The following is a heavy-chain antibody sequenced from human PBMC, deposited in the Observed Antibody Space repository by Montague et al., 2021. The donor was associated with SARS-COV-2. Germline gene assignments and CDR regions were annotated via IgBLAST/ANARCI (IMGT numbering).Heavy chain of an antibody. V-gene: IGHV4-59*01. CDR3: ARGGSGRDYFDY. CDR2: IYHTGDT. Sequence: SETLSLTCAVSGASISAYYWSWIRQSPGKGLEWIGYIYHTGDTDXNPSLKSRLTMSADTSKNQFSLRLNYVTPADTAIYYCARGGSGRDYFDYWGQGTLVTVSS. J-gene: IGHJ4*02. D-gene: IGHD3-10*01. CDR1: GASISAYY.